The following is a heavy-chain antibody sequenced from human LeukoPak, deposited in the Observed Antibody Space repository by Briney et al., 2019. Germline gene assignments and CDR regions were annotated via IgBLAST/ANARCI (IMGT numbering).Heavy chain of an antibody. CDR2: ISSNGGST. CDR3: ARDTPLKWLVLSGEYFQH. V-gene: IGHV3-64*01. CDR1: GFTFSSYA. Sequence: GGSLRLSCAASGFTFSSYAMHWVRQAPGRGLEYVSAISSNGGSTYYANSVKGRFTISRDNSKNTLYLQMNSLRAEDTAVYYCARDTPLKWLVLSGEYFQHWGQGTLVTVSS. D-gene: IGHD6-19*01. J-gene: IGHJ1*01.